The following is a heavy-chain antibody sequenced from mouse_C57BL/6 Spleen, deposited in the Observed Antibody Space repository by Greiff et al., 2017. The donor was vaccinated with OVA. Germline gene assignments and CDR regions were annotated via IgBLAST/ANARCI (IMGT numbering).Heavy chain of an antibody. D-gene: IGHD1-1*01. J-gene: IGHJ2*01. CDR3: ARDGGYYDGSSGYFDY. CDR1: GFTFSSYA. Sequence: EVQLVESGGGLVKPGGSLKLSCAASGFTFSSYAMSWVRQTPEKRLEWVATISDGGSYTYYPDNVKGRFTISRDNAKNNLYLQMSHLKSEDTAMYYCARDGGYYDGSSGYFDYWGQGTTLTVSS. V-gene: IGHV5-4*01. CDR2: ISDGGSYT.